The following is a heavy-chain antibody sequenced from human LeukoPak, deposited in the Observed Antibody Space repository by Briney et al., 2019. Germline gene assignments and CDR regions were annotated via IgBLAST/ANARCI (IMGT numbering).Heavy chain of an antibody. J-gene: IGHJ5*02. CDR2: ISSSSSTI. CDR1: GFTFSSYS. D-gene: IGHD3-3*01. Sequence: GGSLRLSCAASGFTFSSYSMNWVRQAPGKGLEWVPYISSSSSTIYYADSVKGRFTISRDNAKNSLYLQMNSLRAEDTAVYYCARDLVLRFLEQSNWFDPWGQGTLVTVSS. V-gene: IGHV3-48*01. CDR3: ARDLVLRFLEQSNWFDP.